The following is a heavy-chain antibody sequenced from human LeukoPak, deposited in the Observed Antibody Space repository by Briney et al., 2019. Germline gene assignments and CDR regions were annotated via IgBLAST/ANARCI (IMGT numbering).Heavy chain of an antibody. CDR3: ASTGGMATGWFDP. CDR2: IIPILGIA. J-gene: IGHJ5*02. CDR1: GATFTSYA. V-gene: IGHV1-69*04. D-gene: IGHD5-24*01. Sequence: SVKLSCKASGATFTSYAISCIRQAPGQSLEWRGRIIPILGIANYAKTFQGRGTITADKSTSTAYLEMSSLRSEDTAVYYCASTGGMATGWFDPWGQGTLVTVSS.